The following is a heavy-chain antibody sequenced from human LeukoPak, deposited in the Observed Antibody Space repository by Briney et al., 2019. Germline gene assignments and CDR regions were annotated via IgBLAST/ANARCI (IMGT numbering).Heavy chain of an antibody. D-gene: IGHD3-10*01. CDR2: IFHSGST. CDR1: GGSISSYY. J-gene: IGHJ3*02. CDR3: GRHGGATMVRGVLVDAFDI. Sequence: SETLSLTCTVSGGSISSYYWSWIRQPPGKGLEWIGYIFHSGSTNYNPSLKRRVTISADTSKNQVSLKLSSVTAADTAVYYCGRHGGATMVRGVLVDAFDIWGQGTMVTVSS. V-gene: IGHV4-59*08.